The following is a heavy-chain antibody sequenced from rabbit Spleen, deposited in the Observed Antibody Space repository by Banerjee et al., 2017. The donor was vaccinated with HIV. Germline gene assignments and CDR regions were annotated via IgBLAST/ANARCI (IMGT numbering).Heavy chain of an antibody. V-gene: IGHV1S40*01. D-gene: IGHD4-1*01. J-gene: IGHJ4*01. CDR1: EFSFSNNVY. Sequence: QSLEESGGDLVKPGASLTLTCTASEFSFSNNVYMCWVRQAPGQGLERIACIYIASGSTYYASWEKGRFTISKTSSTSVTLQMTSLTAADTATYFCARSGYVGWGGDGDLMGNNLWGQVTLVTVS. CDR2: IYIASGST. CDR3: ARSGYVGWGGDGDLMGNNL.